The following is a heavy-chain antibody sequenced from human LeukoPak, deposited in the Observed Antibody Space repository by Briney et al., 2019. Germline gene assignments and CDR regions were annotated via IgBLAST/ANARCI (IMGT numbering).Heavy chain of an antibody. J-gene: IGHJ4*02. CDR2: IYPGDSDT. D-gene: IGHD3-10*01. CDR3: ARLTYYYGSGSYWPGYFDY. Sequence: GESLKISCKGSGYSFTSYWIGWVRQMPGKGLEWMGIIYPGDSDTRYSPSFQGQVNISVDKSISTAYLQWSSLKASDTAMYYCARLTYYYGSGSYWPGYFDYWGQGTLVTVSS. V-gene: IGHV5-51*01. CDR1: GYSFTSYW.